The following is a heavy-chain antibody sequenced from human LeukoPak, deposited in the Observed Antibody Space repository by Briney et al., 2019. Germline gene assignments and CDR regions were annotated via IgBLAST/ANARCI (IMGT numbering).Heavy chain of an antibody. Sequence: PSQTLSLTCTVSGGSISSGTYYWSWIRQPPGKGLEFIGSIYYSGSTYYNPSLKSRVTISVDTSKNQFSLRLSSVTAADTAVYYCARDGRGLGFYYYYMDVWGKGTTVTVSS. CDR3: ARDGRGLGFYYYYMDV. J-gene: IGHJ6*03. CDR2: IYYSGST. V-gene: IGHV4-39*07. CDR1: GGSISSGTYY.